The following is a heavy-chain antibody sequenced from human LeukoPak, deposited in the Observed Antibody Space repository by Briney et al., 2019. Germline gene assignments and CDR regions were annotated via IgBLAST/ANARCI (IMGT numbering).Heavy chain of an antibody. V-gene: IGHV6-1*01. J-gene: IGHJ5*02. CDR3: ARRLTQYDCFDP. CDR1: GDSVSSNSVT. Sequence: SQTLSLTCAISGDSVSSNSVTWNWVRQSPSRGLEWLGRTYYRSTWYNDYAVSVRGRITVNPDTSKNQFSLHLNSVTPEDTTVYYCARRLTQYDCFDPWGQGILVTVSS. D-gene: IGHD2-2*01. CDR2: TYYRSTWYN.